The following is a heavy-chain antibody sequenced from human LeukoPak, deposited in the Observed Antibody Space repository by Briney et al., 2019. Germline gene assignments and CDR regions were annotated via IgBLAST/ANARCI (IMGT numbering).Heavy chain of an antibody. V-gene: IGHV3-21*01. D-gene: IGHD3-10*01. CDR1: GFTFSSYS. Sequence: AGGSLRLSCAASGFTFSSYSMNWVRQAPGKGLEWVSFISSSSTHIYYEDSVKGRFIISRDNAKNSLYLQMNSLRAEDTAVYYCARGPYGSGTEWFDPWGQGTLVTVSS. CDR3: ARGPYGSGTEWFDP. J-gene: IGHJ5*02. CDR2: ISSSSTHI.